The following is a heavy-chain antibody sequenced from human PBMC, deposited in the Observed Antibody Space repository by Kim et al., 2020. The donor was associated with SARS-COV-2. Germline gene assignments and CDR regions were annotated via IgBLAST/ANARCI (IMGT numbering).Heavy chain of an antibody. D-gene: IGHD3-22*01. V-gene: IGHV4-59*01. CDR3: ARDRFYYGPGYYGMDV. J-gene: IGHJ6*02. Sequence: SRKRRVTISVDTSKNQFSLELSSVTAADTAVYYCARDRFYYGPGYYGMDVWGQGTTVTVSS.